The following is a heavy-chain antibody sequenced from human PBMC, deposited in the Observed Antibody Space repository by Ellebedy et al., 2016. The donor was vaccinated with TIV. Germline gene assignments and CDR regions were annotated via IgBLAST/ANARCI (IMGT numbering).Heavy chain of an antibody. J-gene: IGHJ6*02. CDR1: GFTVSSNY. D-gene: IGHD2-2*01. Sequence: GESLKISCAASGFTVSSNYMSWVRQAPGKGLECVSVIYSGGTTYYADSVKGRFTISRDNSKNTLYLQMNSLRAEDTAVYYCARDLVVVPPAIVSDYYYGMDVWGHGTTVTVSS. CDR2: IYSGGTT. CDR3: ARDLVVVPPAIVSDYYYGMDV. V-gene: IGHV3-66*01.